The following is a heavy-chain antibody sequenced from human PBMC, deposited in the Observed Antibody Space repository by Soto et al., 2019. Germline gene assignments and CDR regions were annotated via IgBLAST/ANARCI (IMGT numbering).Heavy chain of an antibody. D-gene: IGHD3-9*01. CDR2: IYPGDSDS. CDR1: GYSFTTYW. J-gene: IGHJ4*02. V-gene: IGHV5-51*01. CDR3: ARLIHYNILPPPYYFDY. Sequence: GESLKISCKGSGYSFTTYWIGWVRQMPGRGLEWMGLIYPGDSDSRYSPSFQGQVTISADKSISTAYLQWSSLKASDTAMYYCARLIHYNILPPPYYFDYSGQGTFVTVSS.